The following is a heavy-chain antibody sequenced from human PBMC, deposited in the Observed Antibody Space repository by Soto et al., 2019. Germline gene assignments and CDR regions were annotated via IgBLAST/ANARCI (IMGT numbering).Heavy chain of an antibody. Sequence: QVQLVQSGAEVKKPGSSVKVSCKASGGTFSSYTISWVRQAPGQGLEWMGRIIPILGIANYAQKFQGRVTXTXXKSTSTAYMELSSLRSEDTAVYYCARAGGENYFDYWGQGTLVTVSS. D-gene: IGHD2-21*01. J-gene: IGHJ4*02. CDR1: GGTFSSYT. CDR3: ARAGGENYFDY. CDR2: IIPILGIA. V-gene: IGHV1-69*02.